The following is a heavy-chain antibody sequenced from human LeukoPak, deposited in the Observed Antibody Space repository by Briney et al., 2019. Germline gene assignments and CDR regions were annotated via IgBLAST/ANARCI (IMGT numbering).Heavy chain of an antibody. CDR2: IYYSGTTNSGST. D-gene: IGHD2-2*01. Sequence: PSETLSLTCTVPGGSIRIDYGCWIWPPPGKGLGWSGYIYYSGTTNSGSTNYNPSLKSRVTISVDTSKSQFSLRVNSVTAADTAVYYCARGRTYATRFDYWGRGTLVTVSS. CDR1: GGSIRIDY. V-gene: IGHV4-59*01. CDR3: ARGRTYATRFDY. J-gene: IGHJ4*02.